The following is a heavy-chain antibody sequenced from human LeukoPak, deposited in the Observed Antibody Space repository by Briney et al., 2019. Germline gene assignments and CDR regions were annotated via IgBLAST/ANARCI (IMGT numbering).Heavy chain of an antibody. J-gene: IGHJ6*03. V-gene: IGHV4-59*01. CDR3: ARVYYYCYMDV. CDR2: IYYSGST. CDR1: GGSISSYY. Sequence: SETLSLTCTVSGGSISSYYWSWIRQPPGKGLEWIGYIYYSGSTNYNPSLKSRVTISVDTSKNQFSLKLSSVTAADTAVYYCARVYYYCYMDVWGKGTTVTVSS.